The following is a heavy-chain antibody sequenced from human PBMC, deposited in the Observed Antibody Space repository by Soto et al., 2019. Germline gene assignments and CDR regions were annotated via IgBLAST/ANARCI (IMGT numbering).Heavy chain of an antibody. CDR3: ARVDSVDYYYGMDV. D-gene: IGHD2-15*01. J-gene: IGHJ6*02. V-gene: IGHV3-53*01. Sequence: EVQLVESGGGLIQPGGSLRLSCAASGFTVSFFYMNWVRQAPGKGLEWVSVIYGGDSTYYADSVKGRFTTSRDSSKNTVYLQMNSLRAEDTAVYYCARVDSVDYYYGMDVWGQGTTVTVSS. CDR2: IYGGDST. CDR1: GFTVSFFY.